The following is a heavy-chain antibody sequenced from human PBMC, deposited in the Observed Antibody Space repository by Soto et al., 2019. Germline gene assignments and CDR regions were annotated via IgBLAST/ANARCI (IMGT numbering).Heavy chain of an antibody. CDR1: GYSFTSYW. Sequence: GESLKISCKGSGYSFTSYWSGWVRQMPGKGLEWMGIIYPGDSDTRYSPSFQGQVTISADKSISTAYLQWSSLKASDTAMYYCASNGGDSSSYYYYYMDVWGKGTTVTVSS. CDR3: ASNGGDSSSYYYYYMDV. CDR2: IYPGDSDT. D-gene: IGHD6-6*01. V-gene: IGHV5-51*01. J-gene: IGHJ6*03.